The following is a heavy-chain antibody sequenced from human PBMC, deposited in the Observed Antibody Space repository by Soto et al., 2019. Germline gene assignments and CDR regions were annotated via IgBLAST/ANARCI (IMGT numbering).Heavy chain of an antibody. CDR3: ARVIASAADFDY. Sequence: QVQLVQSGAEEKKPGASVKVSCKASGYTFTSYGISWVRQAPGQGLEWMGWISAYKGNTNYAQKLQGRLIMTTDTSTSTAYMELRSLRSDDMAVYYCARVIASAADFDYWGQGTLVTVSS. CDR1: GYTFTSYG. V-gene: IGHV1-18*03. D-gene: IGHD6-13*01. J-gene: IGHJ4*02. CDR2: ISAYKGNT.